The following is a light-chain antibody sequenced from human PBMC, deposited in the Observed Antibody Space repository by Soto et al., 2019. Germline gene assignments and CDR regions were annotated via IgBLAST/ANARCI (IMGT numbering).Light chain of an antibody. J-gene: IGKJ1*01. Sequence: DIQMTQSPSSLSASVGDRVTITCRASQSISSYLNWYQGKPGKDPKLLIYAASSLQSGVPSRFSGSGSGTDFTLTISSLQPEDFATYYCQQSYSTPWTFGQGTKVEIK. CDR3: QQSYSTPWT. V-gene: IGKV1-39*01. CDR2: AAS. CDR1: QSISSY.